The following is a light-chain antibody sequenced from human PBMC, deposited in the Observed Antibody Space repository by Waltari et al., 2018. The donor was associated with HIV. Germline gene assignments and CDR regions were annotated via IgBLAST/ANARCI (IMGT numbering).Light chain of an antibody. CDR1: TSAVGGYNL. V-gene: IGLV2-23*02. Sequence: QSALTQPASVSGSPGQSIPISSTGPTSAVGGYNLVSWYQQHPGKAPKLMIYEVSKRPSGVSNRFSGSKSGNTASLTISGLQAEDEADYYCCAYAGSTTYVIFGGGTKLTVL. J-gene: IGLJ2*01. CDR2: EVS. CDR3: CAYAGSTTYVI.